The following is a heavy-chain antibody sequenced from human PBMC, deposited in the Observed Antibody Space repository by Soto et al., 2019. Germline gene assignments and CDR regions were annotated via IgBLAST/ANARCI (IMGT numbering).Heavy chain of an antibody. D-gene: IGHD2-15*01. Sequence: SETLSLTCSVSGDSISTVDYFWAWIRQPPGQALEYIGNIYKSATTYYNPSFESRVAISLDTSKGQFSLNVASVTAADTAVYFCARGRYCLTGRCFPNWFDSWGQGTLVTVSS. V-gene: IGHV4-30-4*01. CDR1: GDSISTVDYF. CDR3: ARGRYCLTGRCFPNWFDS. J-gene: IGHJ5*01. CDR2: IYKSATT.